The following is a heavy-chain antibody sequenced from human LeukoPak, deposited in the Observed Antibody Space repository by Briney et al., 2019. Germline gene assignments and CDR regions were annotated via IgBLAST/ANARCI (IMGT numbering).Heavy chain of an antibody. J-gene: IGHJ4*02. CDR1: GGSFSGYY. CDR3: ASLGNGPY. CDR2: INHSGST. Sequence: SETLSLTCAVYGGSFSGYYWSWIRQPPGKGLEWVGEINHSGSTNYNPSLKSRVTISVDTSKNQFSLKLSSVTAADTAVYYCASLGNGPYWGQGTLVTVSS. V-gene: IGHV4-34*01.